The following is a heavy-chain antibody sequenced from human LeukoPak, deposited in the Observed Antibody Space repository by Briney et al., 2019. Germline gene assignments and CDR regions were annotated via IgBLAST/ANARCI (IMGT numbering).Heavy chain of an antibody. J-gene: IGHJ4*02. Sequence: GGSLRLSCAASGFTFEDYAMHWVRHAPGKGLEWVSGISWNSGSIGYADSVKGRFTISRDNAKNSLYLQMNSLRAEDMALYYCAKGSYYDFWSGYLYYFDYWGQGTLVTVSS. CDR2: ISWNSGSI. D-gene: IGHD3-3*01. CDR3: AKGSYYDFWSGYLYYFDY. V-gene: IGHV3-9*03. CDR1: GFTFEDYA.